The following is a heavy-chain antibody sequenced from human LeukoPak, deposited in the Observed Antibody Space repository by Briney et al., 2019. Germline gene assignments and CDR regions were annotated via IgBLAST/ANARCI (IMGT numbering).Heavy chain of an antibody. D-gene: IGHD4-17*01. V-gene: IGHV4-38-2*02. CDR3: ARATVTTEGDYFDY. CDR2: ISHGGST. Sequence: SETLSLTCTVSGYSISSGYFWGWIRQPPGKGLERIGTISHGGSTYYNPSLKSRVTISVDTSKNQFSLNLSSVTAADTAVFYCARATVTTEGDYFDYWGQGTLVTVSS. CDR1: GYSISSGYF. J-gene: IGHJ4*02.